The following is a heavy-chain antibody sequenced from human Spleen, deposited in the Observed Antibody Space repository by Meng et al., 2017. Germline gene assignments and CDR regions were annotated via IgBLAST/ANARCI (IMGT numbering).Heavy chain of an antibody. CDR1: GGSFSDYY. CDR2: INHSGST. CDR3: ARGPTTMAHDFDY. J-gene: IGHJ4*02. V-gene: IGHV4-34*01. Sequence: QVQLQQWGAGLFKPSATLALTCVVSGGSFSDYYWRWIRQPPGKGLEWIGEINHSGSTNYNPSLESRATISVDTSQNNLSLKLSSVTAADSAVYYCARGPTTMAHDFDYWGQGTLVTVSS. D-gene: IGHD4-11*01.